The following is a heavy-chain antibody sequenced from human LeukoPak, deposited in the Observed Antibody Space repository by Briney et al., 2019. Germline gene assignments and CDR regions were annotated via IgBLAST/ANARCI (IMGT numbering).Heavy chain of an antibody. CDR2: MNPSSGNT. CDR1: GYTFTSYD. CDR3: ARSTGEWFDP. V-gene: IGHV1-8*01. Sequence: ASVTVSCKASGYTFTSYDINWVRQATGQGLEWMGWMNPSSGNTGYAQKFQGRVTMTRNTSISTAYMELSSLRSEDTAVYYCARSTGEWFDPWGQGTLVTVSS. J-gene: IGHJ5*02. D-gene: IGHD3-16*01.